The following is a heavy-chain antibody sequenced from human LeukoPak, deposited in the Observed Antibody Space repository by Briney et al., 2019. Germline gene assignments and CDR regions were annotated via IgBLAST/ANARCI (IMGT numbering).Heavy chain of an antibody. CDR1: GGSFSGYY. D-gene: IGHD3-16*01. V-gene: IGHV4-4*07. CDR3: AREVMGGPYYYYGMDV. J-gene: IGHJ6*02. CDR2: IYTSGST. Sequence: PSETLSLTCAVYGGSFSGYYWSWIRQPAGKGLEWIGRIYTSGSTNYNPSLKSRVTMSVDTSKNQFSLKLSSVTAADTAVYYCAREVMGGPYYYYGMDVWGQGTTVTVSS.